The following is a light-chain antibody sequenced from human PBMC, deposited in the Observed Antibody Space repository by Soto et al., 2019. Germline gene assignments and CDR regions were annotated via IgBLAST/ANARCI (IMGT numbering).Light chain of an antibody. V-gene: IGKV1-12*01. J-gene: IGKJ3*01. CDR2: AAS. CDR3: QQADSFTT. CDR1: QDISRW. Sequence: DIQMTQSPSSVSASVGDRVTITCRASQDISRWLAWYQQKPGKAPKLLIYAASSLQSGVPSRFSGSGSGTDFTLTITSLQPEDFATYYCQQADSFTTFGPGTKVYIK.